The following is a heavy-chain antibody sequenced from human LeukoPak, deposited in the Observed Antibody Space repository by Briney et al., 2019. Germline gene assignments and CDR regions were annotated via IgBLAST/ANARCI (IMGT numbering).Heavy chain of an antibody. V-gene: IGHV3-23*01. CDR3: SKLNSYGDY. CDR1: GFTFSNHG. Sequence: PGGSPRLSCAVSGFTFSNHGMSWVRQAPGKGLEWVSTISGNGVSTYYADSVKGRFTISRDNSKNMVYLQMDSLRAEDTAAYYCSKLNSYGDYWGQGTLVTISS. CDR2: ISGNGVST. J-gene: IGHJ4*02. D-gene: IGHD5-18*01.